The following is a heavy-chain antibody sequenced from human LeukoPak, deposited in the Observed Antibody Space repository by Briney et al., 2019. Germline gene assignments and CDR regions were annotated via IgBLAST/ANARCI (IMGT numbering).Heavy chain of an antibody. CDR2: INYNGAIT. Sequence: PGGALRLSCATSGFTFVDYGLSWVRRAPGKGLEWLCAINYNGAITDYADSVKGRFTISRDNAKNSLYLRMDSLRAVDTALYYGARDRLGPSFSVSHFDLWGQGTLVTVSS. V-gene: IGHV3-20*04. CDR3: ARDRLGPSFSVSHFDL. D-gene: IGHD3-3*02. J-gene: IGHJ4*02. CDR1: GFTFVDYG.